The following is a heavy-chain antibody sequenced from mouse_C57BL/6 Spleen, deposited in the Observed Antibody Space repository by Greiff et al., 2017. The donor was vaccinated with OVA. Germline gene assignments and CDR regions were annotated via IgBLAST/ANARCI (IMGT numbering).Heavy chain of an antibody. V-gene: IGHV14-1*01. CDR2: IDPEDGDT. D-gene: IGHD1-1*01. CDR3: TKDGSSSPDY. J-gene: IGHJ2*01. Sequence: VHVKQSGAELVRPGASVKLSCTASGFNIKDYYMHWVKQRPEQGLEWIGRIDPEDGDTEYAPQFQGKATMTADTSYNTAYRQLSSLTSEDTAVYYCTKDGSSSPDYWGKGTTLTVSS. CDR1: GFNIKDYY.